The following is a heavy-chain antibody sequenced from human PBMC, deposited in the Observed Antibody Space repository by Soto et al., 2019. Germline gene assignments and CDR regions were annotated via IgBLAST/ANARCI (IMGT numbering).Heavy chain of an antibody. CDR1: GGSISSGGYY. J-gene: IGHJ4*02. Sequence: SETLSLTCTVSGGSISSGGYYWTLIRQHPGKGLEWIGYIYYSGTTTNYNPSLKSRVTLSVDTSKNQFSLKLSSVTAADTAVYYCARGRPVLLWFGEKKDFDYWGQGTLVTVS. CDR2: IYYSGTTT. V-gene: IGHV4-61*08. D-gene: IGHD3-10*01. CDR3: ARGRPVLLWFGEKKDFDY.